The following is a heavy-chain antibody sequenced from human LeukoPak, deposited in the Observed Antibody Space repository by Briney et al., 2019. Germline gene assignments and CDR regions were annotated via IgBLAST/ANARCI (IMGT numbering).Heavy chain of an antibody. V-gene: IGHV1-69*13. CDR3: ARGEEDVYTAMVTYYYCMDV. D-gene: IGHD5-18*01. Sequence: SVKVSCKASGYTFTGYYMHWVRQAPGQGLEWMGGIIPIFGTANYAQKFQGRVTITADESTSTAYMELSSLRSEDTTVYYCARGEEDVYTAMVTYYYCMDVWGKGTTVTVSS. CDR1: GYTFTGYY. J-gene: IGHJ6*03. CDR2: IIPIFGTA.